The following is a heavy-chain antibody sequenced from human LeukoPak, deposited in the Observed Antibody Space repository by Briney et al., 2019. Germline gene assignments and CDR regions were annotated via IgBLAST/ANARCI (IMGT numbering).Heavy chain of an antibody. D-gene: IGHD1-20*01. CDR2: IYTSGST. CDR3: ARSYNWNDKLLVRYFDY. Sequence: KTSETLSLTCTVSGGSISSGNYYWSWIRQPAGKGLEWIGRIYTSGSTNYNPSLKSRVTISVDTSKNQFSLKLSSVAAADTGVHYCARSYNWNDKLLVRYFDYWGQGTLVTVSS. J-gene: IGHJ4*02. CDR1: GGSISSGNYY. V-gene: IGHV4-61*02.